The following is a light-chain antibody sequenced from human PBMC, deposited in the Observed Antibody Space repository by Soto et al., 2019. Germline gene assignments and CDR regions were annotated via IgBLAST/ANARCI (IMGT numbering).Light chain of an antibody. CDR3: QQNYGTPFT. CDR1: QTITTH. Sequence: DTQMTQSPSSLSASVGDRVTITCRASQTITTHLNWYQQRPGKAPKLLIFAASRLQSGVPSRFSGSGSGTDFTLTISNLQPEDFATYYCQQNYGTPFTFGPETNVDIK. J-gene: IGKJ3*01. V-gene: IGKV1-39*01. CDR2: AAS.